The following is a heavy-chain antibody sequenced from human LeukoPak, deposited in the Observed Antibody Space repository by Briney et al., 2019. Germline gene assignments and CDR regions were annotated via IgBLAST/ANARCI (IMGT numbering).Heavy chain of an antibody. CDR3: ARHVRYLQFDY. J-gene: IGHJ4*02. Sequence: SETLSLTCTVSGDSISRYYWSWIRQPPGKGLEWIGYISYNGDTNYNPSLKSRVTISVDTSRTQFPLRLSSVTAADTAVYYCARHVRYLQFDYWGQGTLVTVSS. V-gene: IGHV4-59*08. CDR2: ISYNGDT. CDR1: GDSISRYY. D-gene: IGHD1-14*01.